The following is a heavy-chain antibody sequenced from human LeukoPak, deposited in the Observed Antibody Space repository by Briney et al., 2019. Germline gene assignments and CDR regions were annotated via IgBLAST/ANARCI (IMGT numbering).Heavy chain of an antibody. D-gene: IGHD3-22*01. CDR1: GGSISSSSYY. CDR3: ARLVSDYYDSSGYDGYADY. CDR2: IYYSGST. V-gene: IGHV4-39*01. Sequence: SETLSLTCTVSGGSISSSSYYWGWIRQPPGKGLEWIGSIYYSGSTYYNPSLKSRVTISVDTSKNQFSLKLSSVTAADTAVFYCARLVSDYYDSSGYDGYADYWGQGTLVTVSS. J-gene: IGHJ4*02.